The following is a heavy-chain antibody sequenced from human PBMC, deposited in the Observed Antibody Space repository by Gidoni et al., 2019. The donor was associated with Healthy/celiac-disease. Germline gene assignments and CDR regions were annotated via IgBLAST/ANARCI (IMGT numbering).Heavy chain of an antibody. D-gene: IGHD4-17*01. CDR2: ISYDGSNK. Sequence: QVQLVESGGGVVEPRESLGLPRGASGSTLSSSAMHWVRQAPGKGLEWVAVISYDGSNKYYADSVKGRFTISRDNSKNTLYLQMNSLRAEDTAVYYCAKDLGTYGGNEGYYYYGMDVWGQGTTVTVSS. CDR3: AKDLGTYGGNEGYYYYGMDV. CDR1: GSTLSSSA. J-gene: IGHJ6*02. V-gene: IGHV3-30*18.